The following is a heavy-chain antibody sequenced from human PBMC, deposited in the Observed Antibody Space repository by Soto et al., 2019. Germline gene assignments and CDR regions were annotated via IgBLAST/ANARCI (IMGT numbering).Heavy chain of an antibody. CDR3: AREADFASSGYVLDY. CDR2: VTSSPSSM. J-gene: IGHJ4*02. CDR1: GFTFSGFS. Sequence: XGSLRLSCSAAGFTFSGFSMNWVRQAPGKGLEWVSSVTSSPSSMFYADSVKGRFTISRDDAKDSLFLQMNSLRADDTAVYYCAREADFASSGYVLDYWGLGTLATVSS. D-gene: IGHD3-22*01. V-gene: IGHV3-21*01.